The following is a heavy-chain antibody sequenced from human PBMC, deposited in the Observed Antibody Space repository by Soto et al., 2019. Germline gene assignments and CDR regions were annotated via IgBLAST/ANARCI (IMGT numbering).Heavy chain of an antibody. CDR2: ISAYNGNT. CDR1: GYTFTSYA. J-gene: IGHJ6*02. V-gene: IGHV1-18*01. CDR3: ARGSGGSSYYYYGMDV. Sequence: ASVKVSCKASGYTFTSYAISWVRQAPGQGLEWMGWISAYNGNTKYVQKLQGRVTMTTDTSTSTAYMELSSLRSEDTAVYYCARGSGGSSYYYYGMDVWGQGTTVTVSS. D-gene: IGHD2-15*01.